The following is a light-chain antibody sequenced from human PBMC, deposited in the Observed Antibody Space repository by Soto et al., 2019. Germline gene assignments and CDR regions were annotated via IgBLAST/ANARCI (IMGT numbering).Light chain of an antibody. CDR1: QSVSSN. Sequence: EIVMTQSPATLSVSPGERATLSCRASQSVSSNLAWYQQKPGQAPRLLIYGASSRATGIPDRFSGSGSGTDFTLTISSLEPEDFAVYYCQQRSNGITFGQGTRLEI. V-gene: IGKV3-11*01. J-gene: IGKJ5*01. CDR3: QQRSNGIT. CDR2: GAS.